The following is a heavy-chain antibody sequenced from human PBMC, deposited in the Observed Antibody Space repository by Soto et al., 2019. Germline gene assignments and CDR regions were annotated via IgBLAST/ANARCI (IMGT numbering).Heavy chain of an antibody. D-gene: IGHD1-20*01. CDR2: IERDDDDK. J-gene: IGHJ6*02. CDR3: ARSIRGPRRFNGMDV. V-gene: IGHV2-70*13. CDR1: GLSLTSPGMC. Sequence: LVSRTAPVRLTCTFSGLSLTSPGMCVSWIRQPPGKALEWLALIERDDDDKYYSTSLKTRLTISKDTRKNQVVLTMANMDPADTGTYYCARSIRGPRRFNGMDVWGQGTTVPVSS.